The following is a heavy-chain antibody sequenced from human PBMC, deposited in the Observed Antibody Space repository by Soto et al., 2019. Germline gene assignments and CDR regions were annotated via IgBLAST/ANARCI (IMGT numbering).Heavy chain of an antibody. Sequence: ASVKVSCKASGYTFTSYGISRVRQAPGQGLEWMGWISAYNGNTNYAQKLQGRVTMTTDTSTSTAYMELRSLRSDDTAVYYCARESITIFGVVIDYWGQGTLVTVSS. CDR3: ARESITIFGVVIDY. CDR1: GYTFTSYG. CDR2: ISAYNGNT. D-gene: IGHD3-3*01. J-gene: IGHJ4*02. V-gene: IGHV1-18*01.